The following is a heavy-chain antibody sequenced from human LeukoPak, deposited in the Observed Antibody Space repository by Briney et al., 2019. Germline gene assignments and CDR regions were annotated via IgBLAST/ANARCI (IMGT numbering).Heavy chain of an antibody. CDR2: IYTSGST. J-gene: IGHJ5*02. CDR3: ARVRYYYGSGSYYTRWFDP. Sequence: SETLSLTCTVSGGSISSGSYYWSWIRQPAGKGLEWIGRIYTSGSTNYNPSLKSRVTISVDTSKNQFSLKLSSVTAADTAVYYCARVRYYYGSGSYYTRWFDPWGQGTLVTVSS. D-gene: IGHD3-10*01. CDR1: GGSISSGSYY. V-gene: IGHV4-61*02.